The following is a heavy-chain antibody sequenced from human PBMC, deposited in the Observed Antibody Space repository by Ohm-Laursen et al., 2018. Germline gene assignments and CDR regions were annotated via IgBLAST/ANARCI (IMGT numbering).Heavy chain of an antibody. Sequence: SDTLSLTCSVSGGSISSYYWTWIRQLPGKGLEWIGYIYYSGSTNYNPSLKSRVTISVDTSKNQFSLKLSSVTAADTALYYCARGLWWFDPWGQGTLVTVSS. V-gene: IGHV4-59*08. CDR1: GGSISSYY. J-gene: IGHJ5*02. CDR2: IYYSGST. CDR3: ARGLWWFDP.